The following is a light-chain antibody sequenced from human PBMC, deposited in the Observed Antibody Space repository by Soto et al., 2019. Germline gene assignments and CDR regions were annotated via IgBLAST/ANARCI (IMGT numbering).Light chain of an antibody. J-gene: IGKJ5*01. CDR2: DVF. V-gene: IGKV3-11*01. CDR1: QSISIY. CDR3: QQRSNWPPEIT. Sequence: ELLLTQSSATLSLSPGERATLSCRASQSISIYLAWYQQKPGQAPRLLIYDVFNRATGIPARFSGSASGTDFTLTISSLEPEDFEVYYCQQRSNWPPEITCVQGTRLEI.